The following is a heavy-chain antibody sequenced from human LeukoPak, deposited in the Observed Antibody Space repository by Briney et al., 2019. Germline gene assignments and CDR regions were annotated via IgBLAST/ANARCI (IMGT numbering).Heavy chain of an antibody. Sequence: GGSLTLSCAPSGLPFSDYYMSWIRQAPGKGLEWVSYISSSSSYTIYADSVKGRFTISRDDAKNSLYLQMNSLRAEDTAVYYCARGHFELWYWGQGTLVTVSS. CDR3: ARGHFELWY. J-gene: IGHJ1*01. D-gene: IGHD3-9*01. CDR1: GLPFSDYY. CDR2: ISSSSSYT. V-gene: IGHV3-11*06.